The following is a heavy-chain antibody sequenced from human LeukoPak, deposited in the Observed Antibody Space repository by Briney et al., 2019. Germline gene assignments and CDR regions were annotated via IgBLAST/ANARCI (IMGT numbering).Heavy chain of an antibody. CDR3: AKGSVRYYYYMDV. CDR2: ISGSGGTT. J-gene: IGHJ6*03. D-gene: IGHD3-10*01. Sequence: PGGSLRLSCAASGFTFSSYVMSWVRQAPGKGLEWVSAISGSGGTTYYADSVKGRFTISRDNSKNTLYLQMNSLRAEDTAVYYCAKGSVRYYYYMDVWGKGTTVTISS. CDR1: GFTFSSYV. V-gene: IGHV3-23*01.